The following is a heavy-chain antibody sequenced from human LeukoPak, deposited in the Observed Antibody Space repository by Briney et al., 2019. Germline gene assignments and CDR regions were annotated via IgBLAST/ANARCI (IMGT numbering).Heavy chain of an antibody. CDR1: GFTFDDYA. Sequence: PGGSLRLSCAASGFTFDDYAMHWVRQAPGKGLEWVAGISWNSGSIGYADSVKGRFTISRDNAKNSLYLQMNSLRAEDTALYYCAKDSSGSAPYYFDYWGQGTLVTVSS. J-gene: IGHJ4*02. CDR3: AKDSSGSAPYYFDY. D-gene: IGHD3-22*01. CDR2: ISWNSGSI. V-gene: IGHV3-9*01.